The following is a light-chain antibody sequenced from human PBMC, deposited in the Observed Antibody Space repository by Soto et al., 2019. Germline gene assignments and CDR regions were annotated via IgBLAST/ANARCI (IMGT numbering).Light chain of an antibody. CDR1: SSVVGGYNY. Sequence: QSVLTQPRSVSGSPGQSVTISCTGTSSVVGGYNYVSWYQQHPGKAPKLMIFDVSKRPSGVPDRFSGSKSANTASLTISGLQAEDEADYYCCSYAGSYTYVFGTGTKV. CDR3: CSYAGSYTYV. CDR2: DVS. V-gene: IGLV2-11*01. J-gene: IGLJ1*01.